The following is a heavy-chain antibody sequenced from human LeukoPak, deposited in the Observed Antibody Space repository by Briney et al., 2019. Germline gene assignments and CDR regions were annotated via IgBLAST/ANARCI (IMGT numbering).Heavy chain of an antibody. V-gene: IGHV4-34*01. CDR2: INHSGST. J-gene: IGHJ4*02. CDR1: GGSFSGYY. D-gene: IGHD4-23*01. Sequence: SETLSLTCAVYGGSFSGYYWSWIRQPPGKGLEWIGEINHSGSTNYNPSLKSRVTISVDTSKNQFSLKLSSATAADTAVYYCARLYGGKERLIDYWGQGTLVTVSS. CDR3: ARLYGGKERLIDY.